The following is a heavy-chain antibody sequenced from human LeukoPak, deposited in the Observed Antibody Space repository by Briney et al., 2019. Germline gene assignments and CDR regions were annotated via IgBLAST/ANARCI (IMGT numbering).Heavy chain of an antibody. CDR2: INPSGGST. D-gene: IGHD1-26*01. V-gene: IGHV1-46*01. Sequence: ASVKVSCKASGYTFTSYYMHWVQQAPGQGLEWMGIINPSGGSTSYAQKFQGRVTMTRDTSTSTVYMELSSLRSEDTAVYYCARVSGSYSSEYYFDYWGQGTLVTVSS. CDR1: GYTFTSYY. J-gene: IGHJ4*02. CDR3: ARVSGSYSSEYYFDY.